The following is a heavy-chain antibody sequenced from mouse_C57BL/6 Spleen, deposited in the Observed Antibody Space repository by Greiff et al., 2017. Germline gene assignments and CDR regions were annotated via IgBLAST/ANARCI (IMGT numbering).Heavy chain of an antibody. CDR3: ARDLFDYCSRDYAMDY. V-gene: IGHV3-6*01. J-gene: IGHJ4*01. CDR1: GYSITSGYY. D-gene: IGHD1-1*01. Sequence: EVKLVESGPGLVKPSQSLSLTCSVTGYSITSGYYWNWIRQFPGNKLEWMGSISYDGSNNYNPSLKNRISITRDTSKNQFFLKLNSVTTEDTATYYCARDLFDYCSRDYAMDYWGQGTSVTVSS. CDR2: ISYDGSN.